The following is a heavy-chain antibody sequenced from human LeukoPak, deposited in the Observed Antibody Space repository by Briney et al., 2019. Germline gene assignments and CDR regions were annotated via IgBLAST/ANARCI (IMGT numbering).Heavy chain of an antibody. J-gene: IGHJ4*02. D-gene: IGHD6-13*01. Sequence: GGSLRLSCAASGFTFSTYAMSWVRHAPGTGLEWVSTISGNGGSTYYADSVKGRFTISRDNSKNTLYLQMNSLRAEDTAVYYCAKPPPDSSSWLFDYWGQGTLVTVSS. CDR2: ISGNGGST. CDR3: AKPPPDSSSWLFDY. CDR1: GFTFSTYA. V-gene: IGHV3-23*01.